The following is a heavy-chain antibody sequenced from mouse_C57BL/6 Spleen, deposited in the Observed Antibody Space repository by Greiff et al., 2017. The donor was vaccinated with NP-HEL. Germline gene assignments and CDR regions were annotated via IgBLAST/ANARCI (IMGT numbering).Heavy chain of an antibody. D-gene: IGHD2-4*01. CDR2: IYPGDGDT. V-gene: IGHV1-82*01. Sequence: QVQLKESGPELVKPGASVKISCKASGYAFSSSWMNWVKQRPGKGLEWIGRIYPGDGDTNYNGKFKGKATLTADKSSSTAYMQLSSLTSEDSAVYFCARRPYYDYEGDAMDYWGQGTSVTVSS. CDR1: GYAFSSSW. CDR3: ARRPYYDYEGDAMDY. J-gene: IGHJ4*01.